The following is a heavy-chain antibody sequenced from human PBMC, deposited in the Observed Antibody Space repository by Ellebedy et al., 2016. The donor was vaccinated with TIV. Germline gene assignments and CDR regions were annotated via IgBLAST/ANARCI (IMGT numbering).Heavy chain of an antibody. CDR3: ASPLRGYSSSHTPGYYGMDV. D-gene: IGHD6-6*01. CDR2: IIPILGIA. J-gene: IGHJ6*02. V-gene: IGHV1-69*04. CDR1: GGTFSSYA. Sequence: AASVKVSCKASGGTFSSYAINWVRQAPGQGLEWMGRIIPILGIANYAQKFQGRVTITADKSTSPAYMELSSLRSEDTAVYYCASPLRGYSSSHTPGYYGMDVWGQGTTVTVSS.